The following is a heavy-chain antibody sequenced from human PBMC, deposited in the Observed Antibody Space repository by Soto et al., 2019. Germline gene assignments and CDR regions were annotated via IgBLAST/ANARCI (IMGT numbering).Heavy chain of an antibody. Sequence: PGGSLRLCCAASGFTFSSYGMHWVRQAPGKGLEWVAVIWYDGSNKYYADSVKGRFTISRDNSKNTLYLQMNSLRAEDTAVYYCVGERKPPPPIQRAAATAFDPWGKGTLVTVSS. V-gene: IGHV3-33*01. D-gene: IGHD6-13*01. CDR2: IWYDGSNK. J-gene: IGHJ5*02. CDR1: GFTFSSYG. CDR3: VGERKPPPPIQRAAATAFDP.